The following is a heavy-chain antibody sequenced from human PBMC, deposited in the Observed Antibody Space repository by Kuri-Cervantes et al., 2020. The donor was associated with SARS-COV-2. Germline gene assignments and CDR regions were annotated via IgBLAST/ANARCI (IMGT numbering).Heavy chain of an antibody. D-gene: IGHD3-3*01. J-gene: IGHJ6*02. V-gene: IGHV4-61*01. Sequence: SETLSLTCTVSGGSVSSGSYYWSWIRQPPGKGLEWIGYIYYSGSTNYNPSLKSQVTISVDASKNQFSLKLSSVTAADTAVYYCARGVTIFGEDVWGQGTTVTVSS. CDR2: IYYSGST. CDR3: ARGVTIFGEDV. CDR1: GGSVSSGSYY.